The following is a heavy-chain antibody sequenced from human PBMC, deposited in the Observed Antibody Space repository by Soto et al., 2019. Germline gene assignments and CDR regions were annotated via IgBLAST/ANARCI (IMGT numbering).Heavy chain of an antibody. J-gene: IGHJ5*02. CDR2: INHSGST. CDR1: GGSFSGYY. Sequence: PSETLSLTCAVYGGSFSGYYWSWIRQPPGKGLEWIGEINHSGSTNYNPSLKSRVTISVDTSKNQFSLKLSSVTAADTAVYYCARVSPPYYDFWSGTGRVDPWGQGTLVTVSS. V-gene: IGHV4-34*01. D-gene: IGHD3-3*01. CDR3: ARVSPPYYDFWSGTGRVDP.